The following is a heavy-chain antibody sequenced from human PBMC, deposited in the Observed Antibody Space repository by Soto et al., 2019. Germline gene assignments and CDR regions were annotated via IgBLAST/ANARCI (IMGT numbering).Heavy chain of an antibody. Sequence: QVQLVQSGAEVKKPGSSVKVSCKASGGTFSSYAISWVRQAPGQGLEWMGGIIPIFGTANYAQKFQGRVTITXXEXAXXADMELSSLRSEDTAVYYCASGPHGDGGEDNWFDPWGQGTLVTVSS. D-gene: IGHD3-16*01. CDR1: GGTFSSYA. J-gene: IGHJ5*02. CDR3: ASGPHGDGGEDNWFDP. V-gene: IGHV1-69*05. CDR2: IIPIFGTA.